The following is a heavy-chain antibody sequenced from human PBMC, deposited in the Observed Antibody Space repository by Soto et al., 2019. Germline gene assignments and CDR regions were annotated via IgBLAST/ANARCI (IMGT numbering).Heavy chain of an antibody. CDR1: GGSFSGYY. Sequence: QVQLQQWGAGLLKPSETLSLTCAVYGGSFSGYYWSWIRQPPGKGLEWIGEINHSGSTNYNPSLKSRVTRSVDTSKNQFSLKLSSVTAAGTAVYDWARVRWEADRPYYYYGMDVWCQGTTVTVFS. CDR3: ARVRWEADRPYYYYGMDV. V-gene: IGHV4-34*01. D-gene: IGHD6-6*01. J-gene: IGHJ6*02. CDR2: INHSGST.